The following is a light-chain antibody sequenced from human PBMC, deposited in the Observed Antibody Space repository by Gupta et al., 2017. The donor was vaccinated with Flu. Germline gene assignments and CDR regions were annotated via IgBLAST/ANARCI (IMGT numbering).Light chain of an antibody. V-gene: IGKV3-20*01. Sequence: EIVLTQSPGTLSLSPGERATLSCRASQSVSSSYLAWYQQKPGQAPRLLIYGASSRATGIPDRFSGSGSGTEFTLTISRLEPEDFAVYYCQQDCSSPWTFGQGTKVEIK. CDR2: GAS. CDR1: QSVSSSY. CDR3: QQDCSSPWT. J-gene: IGKJ1*01.